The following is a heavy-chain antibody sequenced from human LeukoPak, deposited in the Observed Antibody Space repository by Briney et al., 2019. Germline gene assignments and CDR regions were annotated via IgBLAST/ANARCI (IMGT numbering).Heavy chain of an antibody. D-gene: IGHD5-18*01. J-gene: IGHJ4*02. CDR3: ARRGYNDGYSYFDY. V-gene: IGHV5-51*01. CDR1: GYSFITNW. Sequence: GESLKISCKGSGYSFITNWIGWVRQMPGKGLEWVGIIYPGDSDTKYSPSFQGQVTISADKSISTAYLQWSSLKASDTAMYYCARRGYNDGYSYFDYWGQGALVTVSS. CDR2: IYPGDSDT.